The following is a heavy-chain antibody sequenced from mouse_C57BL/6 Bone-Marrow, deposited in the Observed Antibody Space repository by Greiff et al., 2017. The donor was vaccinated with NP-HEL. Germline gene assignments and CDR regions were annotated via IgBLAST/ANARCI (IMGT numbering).Heavy chain of an antibody. CDR1: GFTFSSYA. CDR3: AREGDYDDGLYAMDY. V-gene: IGHV5-4*01. D-gene: IGHD2-4*01. J-gene: IGHJ4*01. CDR2: ISDGGSYT. Sequence: EVKLVESGGGLVKPGGSLKLSCAASGFTFSSYAMSWVRQTPEKRLEWVATISDGGSYTYYPDNVKGRFTISRDNAKNNLYLQMSHLKSEDTAMYYCAREGDYDDGLYAMDYWGQGTSVTVSS.